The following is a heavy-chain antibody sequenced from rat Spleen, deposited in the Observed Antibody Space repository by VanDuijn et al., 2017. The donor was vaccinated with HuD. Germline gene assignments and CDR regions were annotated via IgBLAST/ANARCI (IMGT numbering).Heavy chain of an antibody. CDR3: ARGWYNNYPPRYFDF. CDR2: ISTVGTNT. D-gene: IGHD1-10*01. J-gene: IGHJ1*01. CDR1: GFTFSNYG. V-gene: IGHV5S14*01. Sequence: EVQLVESDGALVQPGRSLKLSCAASGFTFSNYGMAWVRQTPTKGLEWVASISTVGTNTYYRDSGKCRFTISRDNAKNTQYLQMDSLRYEDTATYYCARGWYNNYPPRYFDFWGPGTMVTVSS.